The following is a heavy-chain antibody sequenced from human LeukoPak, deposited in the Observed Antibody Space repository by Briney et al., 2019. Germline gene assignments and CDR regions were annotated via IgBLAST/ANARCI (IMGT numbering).Heavy chain of an antibody. D-gene: IGHD6-13*01. CDR3: ARGDSSSWYG. CDR1: GGSISSGSYY. J-gene: IGHJ4*02. CDR2: IYTSGST. V-gene: IGHV4-61*02. Sequence: SETLSLTCTVSGGSISSGSYYWSWIRQPAGKGLEWIGRIYTSGSTNYNPCLKSRVTISVDTSKNQFSLKLSSVTAADTAVYYCARGDSSSWYGWGQGTLVTVSS.